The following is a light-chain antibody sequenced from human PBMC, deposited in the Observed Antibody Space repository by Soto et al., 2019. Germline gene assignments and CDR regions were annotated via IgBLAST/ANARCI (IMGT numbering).Light chain of an antibody. CDR2: DAS. J-gene: IGKJ5*01. Sequence: EIVLTQSPATLSVSPGERATLSCRASQSVGSLLAWYQQKPGQAPRLLIYDASSRATGIQARFSGSGSGTDFTLTIRSLEPEDFAVYYCKQRSNWSITFGQGTRLEIK. V-gene: IGKV3-11*01. CDR3: KQRSNWSIT. CDR1: QSVGSL.